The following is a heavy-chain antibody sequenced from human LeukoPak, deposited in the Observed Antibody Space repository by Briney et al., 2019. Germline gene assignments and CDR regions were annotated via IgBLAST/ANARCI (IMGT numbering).Heavy chain of an antibody. Sequence: PGGSLRLSCAASGFTFSSYAMSWVRQAPGKGLEWVSAISGSGGSTYYADSVKGRFTISRDNSKNTLYLQMNSLRAEGTAVYYCAKGKEGGYDYSYGYFDYWGQGTLVTVSS. D-gene: IGHD5-12*01. CDR2: ISGSGGST. V-gene: IGHV3-23*01. CDR3: AKGKEGGYDYSYGYFDY. CDR1: GFTFSSYA. J-gene: IGHJ4*02.